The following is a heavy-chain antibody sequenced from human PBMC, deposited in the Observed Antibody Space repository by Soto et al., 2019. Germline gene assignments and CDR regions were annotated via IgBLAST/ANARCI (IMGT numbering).Heavy chain of an antibody. CDR2: ISPSNGDT. D-gene: IGHD2-2*01. J-gene: IGHJ6*03. CDR3: ARGSVGVVPGASYYYYYMDV. Sequence: ASVKVSCKAYGYSFSNYVVSGVRQAPGLGLEWMGWISPSNGDTNYAQKLQGRVTMTTDTSTSTAYMEVRGLRSADTAVYFCARGSVGVVPGASYYYYYMDVWGKGTTVTVSS. V-gene: IGHV1-18*01. CDR1: GYSFSNYV.